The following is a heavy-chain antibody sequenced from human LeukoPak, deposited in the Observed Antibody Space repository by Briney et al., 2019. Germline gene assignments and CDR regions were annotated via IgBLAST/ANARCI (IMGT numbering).Heavy chain of an antibody. J-gene: IGHJ4*02. CDR1: GGTFSSYA. D-gene: IGHD5-24*01. CDR3: ARNRDGYNPREFYFDY. V-gene: IGHV1-69*05. Sequence: SVKVSCKASGGTFSSYAISWVRQAPGQGLEWMGGIIPIFGTANYAQKFQGRVTITTDESTSTAYMELSSLRSEDTAVYYCARNRDGYNPREFYFDYWGQGTLVTVSS. CDR2: IIPIFGTA.